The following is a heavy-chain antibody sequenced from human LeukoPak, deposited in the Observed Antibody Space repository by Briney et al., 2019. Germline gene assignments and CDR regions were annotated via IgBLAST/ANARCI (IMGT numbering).Heavy chain of an antibody. CDR2: IIPIFGTA. CDR3: ARVLLNYYDSPGAFDI. J-gene: IGHJ3*02. V-gene: IGHV1-69*05. CDR1: GGTFSSYA. D-gene: IGHD3-22*01. Sequence: GGSVKVSCKASGGTFSSYAISWVRQAPGQGLEWMGGIIPIFGTANYAQKFQGRVTITTDESTSTAYMELSSLRSEDTAVYYCARVLLNYYDSPGAFDIWGQGTMVTVSS.